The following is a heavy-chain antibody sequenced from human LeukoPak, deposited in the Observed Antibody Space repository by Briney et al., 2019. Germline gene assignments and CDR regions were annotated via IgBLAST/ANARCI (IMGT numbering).Heavy chain of an antibody. CDR1: GFTFSSYA. J-gene: IGHJ6*02. Sequence: QPGGSLRLSCAASGFTFSSYAMSWVRQAPGKGLEWVSAISGSGGSTYYADSVKGRFTISRDNSKNTLYLQMNSLRAEDTAVYYCGVGATYYYYGMDVWGQGTTVTVSS. CDR3: GVGATYYYYGMDV. V-gene: IGHV3-23*01. D-gene: IGHD1-26*01. CDR2: ISGSGGST.